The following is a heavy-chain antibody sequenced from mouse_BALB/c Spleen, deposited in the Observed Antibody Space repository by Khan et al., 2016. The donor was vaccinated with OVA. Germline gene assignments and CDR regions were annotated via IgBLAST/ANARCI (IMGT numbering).Heavy chain of an antibody. V-gene: IGHV9-4*02. CDR3: AWRGAAYYGNDRGAMEY. CDR1: GYTFTTAG. CDR2: INTHSGVP. D-gene: IGHD2-9*01. Sequence: QIQLVQSGPELKKPGETVRISCKASGYTFTTAGIQWVQKMPGKGLKWIGWINTHSGVPKYAEDFKGRFAFSLEISVNTAYLQITNLKNEDTATYFCAWRGAAYYGNDRGAMEYWGQGTSVTVSS. J-gene: IGHJ4*01.